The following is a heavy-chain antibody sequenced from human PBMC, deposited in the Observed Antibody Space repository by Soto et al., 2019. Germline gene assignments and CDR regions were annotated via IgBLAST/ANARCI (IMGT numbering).Heavy chain of an antibody. Sequence: ASVKVSWKASGYTFTSYGISWVRQAPGQGLEWMGWISAYNGNTNYAPKLQSRVTMTTDTSTSTAYMQLRGLRTTDTDVHYSSRAHYCSSTSCQFLDWFDPCGPGTLVTLSS. D-gene: IGHD2-2*01. CDR1: GYTFTSYG. V-gene: IGHV1-18*01. CDR2: ISAYNGNT. CDR3: SRAHYCSSTSCQFLDWFDP. J-gene: IGHJ5*02.